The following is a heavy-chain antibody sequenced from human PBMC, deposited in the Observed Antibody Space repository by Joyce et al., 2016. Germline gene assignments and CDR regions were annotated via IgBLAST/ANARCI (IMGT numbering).Heavy chain of an antibody. Sequence: EVRLVESGGGLIQPGGSLRLSCAASGFTVSRNYMSWVRQAPGKGLELVSMLYSTGNAHYADSVKGRFTISSDNAENTLNLQMDSLRPEDTAVYYCARDSDISWFDSWGQGILVTVSS. V-gene: IGHV3-53*01. CDR2: LYSTGNA. CDR1: GFTVSRNY. D-gene: IGHD3-9*01. J-gene: IGHJ5*01. CDR3: ARDSDISWFDS.